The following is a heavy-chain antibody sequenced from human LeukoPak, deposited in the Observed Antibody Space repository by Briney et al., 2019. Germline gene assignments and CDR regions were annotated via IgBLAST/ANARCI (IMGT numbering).Heavy chain of an antibody. CDR3: ARELTPVNYVDY. J-gene: IGHJ4*02. Sequence: SETLSLTCTVSGDSISSSSYYWGWIRQPPGKGLEWIGSIYYSGSTYYNPSLKSRVTISVDTSKNQFSLKLSSVTAADTAVYYCARELTPVNYVDYWGQGTLVTVSS. D-gene: IGHD1-14*01. CDR2: IYYSGST. V-gene: IGHV4-39*07. CDR1: GDSISSSSYY.